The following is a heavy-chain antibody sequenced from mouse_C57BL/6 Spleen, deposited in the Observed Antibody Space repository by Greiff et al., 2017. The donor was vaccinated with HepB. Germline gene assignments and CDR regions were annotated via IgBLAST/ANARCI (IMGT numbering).Heavy chain of an antibody. CDR1: GFTFSDYY. V-gene: IGHV5-16*01. Sequence: EVKLVESEGGLVQPGSSMKLSCTASGFTFSDYYMAWVRQVPEKGLEWVANINYDGSSTYYLDSLKSRFIISRDNAKNILYLQMSSLKSEDTATYYCARDETGVFAYWGQGTLVTVSA. CDR2: INYDGSST. J-gene: IGHJ3*01. D-gene: IGHD4-1*01. CDR3: ARDETGVFAY.